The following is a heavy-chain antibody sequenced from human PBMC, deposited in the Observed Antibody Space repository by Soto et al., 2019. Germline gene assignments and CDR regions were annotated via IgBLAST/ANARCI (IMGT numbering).Heavy chain of an antibody. V-gene: IGHV4-4*07. CDR2: VYSTGGV. CDR3: ARDLSGTGLDI. CDR1: GDSSGRFY. D-gene: IGHD1-26*01. Sequence: QLQLHESGPGLVKPSETLSLTCNVSGDSSGRFYWSWIRQSAGKGLEWIGRVYSTGGVTYNPALKGRVTISLDRSNNHVSLEMNSVTAADTAVYFCARDLSGTGLDIWGRGTRVSVSS. J-gene: IGHJ6*02.